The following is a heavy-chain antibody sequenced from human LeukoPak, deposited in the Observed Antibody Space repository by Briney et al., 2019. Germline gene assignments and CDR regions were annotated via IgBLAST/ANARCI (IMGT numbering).Heavy chain of an antibody. D-gene: IGHD4-17*01. CDR2: IIPIFGTA. V-gene: IGHV1-69*13. CDR3: ARGTDYGDPFDY. J-gene: IGHJ4*02. Sequence: GASVKVSCKASGGTFSSYAISWVRQAPGQGLEWMGGIIPIFGTANYAQKFQGRVRITADESTSTAYMELSSLRSEDTAVYYCARGTDYGDPFDYWGQGTLVTVSS. CDR1: GGTFSSYA.